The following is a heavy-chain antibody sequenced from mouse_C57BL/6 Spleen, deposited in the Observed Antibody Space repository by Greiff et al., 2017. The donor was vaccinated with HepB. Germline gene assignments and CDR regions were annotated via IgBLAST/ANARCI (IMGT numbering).Heavy chain of an antibody. J-gene: IGHJ4*01. CDR1: GFTFSSYT. Sequence: EVKLMESGGGLVKPGGSLKLSCAASGFTFSSYTMSWVRQTPEKRLEWVATISGGGGNTYYPDSVKGRFTISRDNAKNTLYLQMSSLRSEDTALYYCARHSGNYYAMDYWGQGTSVTVSS. CDR3: ARHSGNYYAMDY. D-gene: IGHD1-3*01. V-gene: IGHV5-9*01. CDR2: ISGGGGNT.